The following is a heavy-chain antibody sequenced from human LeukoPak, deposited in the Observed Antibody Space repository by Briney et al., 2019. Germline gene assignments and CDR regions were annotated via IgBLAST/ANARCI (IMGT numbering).Heavy chain of an antibody. CDR3: VRGLVVAATPPYSYYGMDV. V-gene: IGHV3-48*03. CDR1: GFSFSTYE. D-gene: IGHD2-15*01. Sequence: GGSLRLSCAASGFSFSTYEMTWVRQAPGKGLEWLSYISSSGSAIYSADSVKGRFTISRDNAKNSLYLQMNSLRAEDTAVYYCVRGLVVAATPPYSYYGMDVWGKGTTVTVSS. J-gene: IGHJ6*04. CDR2: ISSSGSAI.